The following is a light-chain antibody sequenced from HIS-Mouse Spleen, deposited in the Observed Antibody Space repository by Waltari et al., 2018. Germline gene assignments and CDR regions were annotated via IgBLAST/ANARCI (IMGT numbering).Light chain of an antibody. V-gene: IGKV4-1*01. CDR3: QQYYSTPFT. Sequence: DIVMTQSPDSLAVSLGERATINRKSSQSVLYSSNNKNYLAWYQQKPGQPPKLLIYWASTRESGVPDRFSDSGSGTDFTLTISSLQAEDVAVYYCQQYYSTPFTFGGGTKVEIK. CDR2: WAS. J-gene: IGKJ4*01. CDR1: QSVLYSSNNKNY.